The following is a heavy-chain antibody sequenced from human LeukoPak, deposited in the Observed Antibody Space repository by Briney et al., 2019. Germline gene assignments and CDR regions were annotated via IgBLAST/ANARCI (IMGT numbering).Heavy chain of an antibody. V-gene: IGHV3-48*04. CDR3: ARDHNYAFDN. J-gene: IGHJ4*02. CDR1: GFPFSDYS. CDR2: IGISSGNT. Sequence: GGSLRLSCTASGFPFSDYSMNWVRQAPGKGLEWISYIGISSGNTKYADSVRGRFTITADNAKNSLYLQMNSLRVEDTAVYYCARDHNYAFDNWGQGTLVSVSS. D-gene: IGHD1-1*01.